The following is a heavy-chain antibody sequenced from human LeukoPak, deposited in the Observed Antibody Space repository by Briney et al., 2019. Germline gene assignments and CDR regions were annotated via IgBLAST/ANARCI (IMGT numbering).Heavy chain of an antibody. J-gene: IGHJ3*02. D-gene: IGHD3-22*01. CDR1: GFTVSSNY. CDR2: IYSGGST. Sequence: GGSLRLSCAASGFTVSSNYMSWVRQAPGKGLEWVSVIYSGGSTYYADSVKGRFTISRDNSKNTLYLQMNSLRAVDTAVYYCARDGYYDSSGYSAFDIWGQGTMVTVSS. V-gene: IGHV3-53*01. CDR3: ARDGYYDSSGYSAFDI.